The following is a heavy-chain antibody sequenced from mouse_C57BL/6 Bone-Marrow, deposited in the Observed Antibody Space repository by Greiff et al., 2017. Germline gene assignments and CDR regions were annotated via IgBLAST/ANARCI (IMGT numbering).Heavy chain of an antibody. D-gene: IGHD1-1*01. V-gene: IGHV1-81*01. CDR1: GYTFTRYG. J-gene: IGHJ1*03. Sequence: VQLQQSGAELARPGASVKMSCKASGYTFTRYGISWVKQRPGQGLEWIGVIYPRSGNTYYNEEFKGKATLTADKSSSTAYMELRSLTSEDSAVYVCERSTVVAPQYWYFDVWGTGTTVTVAS. CDR2: IYPRSGNT. CDR3: ERSTVVAPQYWYFDV.